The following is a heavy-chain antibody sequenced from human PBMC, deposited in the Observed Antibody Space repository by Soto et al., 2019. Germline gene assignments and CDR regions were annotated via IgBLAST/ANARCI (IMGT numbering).Heavy chain of an antibody. CDR3: ARGGHYYDSRGFSSGPYYFDY. J-gene: IGHJ4*02. D-gene: IGHD3-22*01. Sequence: ASVKVSCKASGYTFTSYGISWVRQAPGQGLEWMGWISAYNGNTNYAQELQGRVTMTTDTSTSTAYMELRSLRSDDTAVYYCARGGHYYDSRGFSSGPYYFDYWGQGTLVTVSS. CDR1: GYTFTSYG. CDR2: ISAYNGNT. V-gene: IGHV1-18*04.